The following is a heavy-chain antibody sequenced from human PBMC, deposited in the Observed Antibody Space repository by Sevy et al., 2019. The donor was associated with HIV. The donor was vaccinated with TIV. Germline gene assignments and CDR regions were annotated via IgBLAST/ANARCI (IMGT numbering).Heavy chain of an antibody. CDR2: IYTSGST. V-gene: IGHV4-4*07. CDR1: GGSISSYY. CDR3: ARDGRFCSSTSCYTIDY. Sequence: SETLSLTCTVSGGSISSYYWSWIRQPAGKGLEWIGRIYTSGSTNYNPSLMSRVTLSVDTSKNQFSLKLSSVTAADTAVYYCARDGRFCSSTSCYTIDYWGQGTLVTVSS. D-gene: IGHD2-2*02. J-gene: IGHJ4*02.